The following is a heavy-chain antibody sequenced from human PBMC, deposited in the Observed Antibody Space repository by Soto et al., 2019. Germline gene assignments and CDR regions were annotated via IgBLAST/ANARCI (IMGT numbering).Heavy chain of an antibody. CDR3: AKDGSAMVTLFDY. D-gene: IGHD5-18*01. CDR1: GFTFSSYA. J-gene: IGHJ4*02. Sequence: PGGSPRLSCAASGFTFSSYAMSWVRQAPGKGLEWVSAISGSGGSTYYADSVKGRFTISRDNSKNTLYLQMNSLRAEDTAVYYCAKDGSAMVTLFDYWGQGTLVTVSS. V-gene: IGHV3-23*01. CDR2: ISGSGGST.